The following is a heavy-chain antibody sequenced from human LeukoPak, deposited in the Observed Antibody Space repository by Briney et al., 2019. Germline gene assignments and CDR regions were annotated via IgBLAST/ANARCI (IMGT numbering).Heavy chain of an antibody. Sequence: GGSLRLSCAASGFTFDDYGMSWVRQAPGKGLEWVSSISSSSSYIDYAGSVKGRFTISRDNAKNSLYLQMNSLRAEDTAVYYCARSDSSGYSYWGQGTLVTVSS. CDR2: ISSSSSYI. V-gene: IGHV3-21*01. CDR3: ARSDSSGYSY. CDR1: GFTFDDYG. D-gene: IGHD3-22*01. J-gene: IGHJ4*02.